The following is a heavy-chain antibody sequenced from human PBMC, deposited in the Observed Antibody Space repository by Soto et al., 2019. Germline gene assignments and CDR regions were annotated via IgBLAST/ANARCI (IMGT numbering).Heavy chain of an antibody. CDR3: ARDPTVVVVAAISDY. Sequence: GGSLRLSCAASGFTFSSYAMHWVRQAPGKGLEWVAVISYDGSNKYYADSVKGRFTISRDNSKNTLYLQMNSLRAEDTAVYYCARDPTVVVVAAISDYWGQGTLVTVSS. V-gene: IGHV3-30-3*01. J-gene: IGHJ4*02. CDR2: ISYDGSNK. CDR1: GFTFSSYA. D-gene: IGHD2-15*01.